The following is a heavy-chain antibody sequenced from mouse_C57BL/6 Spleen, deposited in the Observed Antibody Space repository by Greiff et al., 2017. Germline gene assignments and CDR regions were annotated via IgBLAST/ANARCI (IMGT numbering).Heavy chain of an antibody. CDR1: GYSITSGYY. CDR3: ARETGTDFDY. V-gene: IGHV3-6*01. Sequence: EVKLLESGPGLVKPSQSLSLTCSVTGYSITSGYYWNWIRQFPGNKLEWMGYISYDGSNNYNPSLKNRISITRDTSKNQFFLKLNSVTTEDTATYYCARETGTDFDYWGQGTTLTVSS. J-gene: IGHJ2*01. CDR2: ISYDGSN. D-gene: IGHD4-1*01.